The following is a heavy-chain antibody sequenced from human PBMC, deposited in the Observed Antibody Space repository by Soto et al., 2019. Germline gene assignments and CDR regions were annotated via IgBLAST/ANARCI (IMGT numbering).Heavy chain of an antibody. CDR1: GFTFSSYA. CDR2: ISYDGSNK. CDR3: ARKKSVDY. Sequence: PGGSLRLSCAASGFTFSSYAMHWVRQAPGKGLEWVAVISYDGSNKYYADSVKGRFTISRDNSKNTLYLQMNGLRAEDTAVYYCARKKSVDYWGQGTLVTVSS. J-gene: IGHJ4*02. V-gene: IGHV3-30-3*01.